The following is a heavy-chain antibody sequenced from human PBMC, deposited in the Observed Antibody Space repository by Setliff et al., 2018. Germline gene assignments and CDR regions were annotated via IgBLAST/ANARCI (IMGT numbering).Heavy chain of an antibody. J-gene: IGHJ3*02. D-gene: IGHD1-1*01. CDR1: GGSISSYY. V-gene: IGHV4-4*08. CDR3: ARGGGRIRQLGATGVHTFDI. CDR2: IYTRGST. Sequence: SETLSLTCSVSGGSISSYYWSWIRQPPGKGLEWIGYIYTRGSTNYNPSLQSRVTISVDTAKKQFSLKLNSVTAADTAIYYCARGGGRIRQLGATGVHTFDIRGQGTMVTVSS.